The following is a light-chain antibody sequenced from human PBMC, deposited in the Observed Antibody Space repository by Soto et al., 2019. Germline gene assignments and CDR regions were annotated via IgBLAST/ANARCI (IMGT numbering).Light chain of an antibody. J-gene: IGLJ3*02. CDR2: ENN. CDR3: LSFDTSLSGWV. V-gene: IGLV1-40*01. CDR1: SSNIGAGSA. Sequence: QSVLTQPPSVSGAPGQRVTISCTGSSSNIGAGSAVHWYQQVPGTAPKLLLFENNNRPSGVPDRFSGSESGSSASLAVNGLRAEDEADYYCLSFDTSLSGWVFGGGTKVTVL.